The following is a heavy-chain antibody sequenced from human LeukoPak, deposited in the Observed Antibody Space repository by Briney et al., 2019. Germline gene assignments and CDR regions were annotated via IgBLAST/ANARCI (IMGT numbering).Heavy chain of an antibody. V-gene: IGHV3-30*03. J-gene: IGHJ4*02. CDR2: ISYDGSNK. CDR1: GFTFSSYG. D-gene: IGHD1-26*01. Sequence: PGGSLRLSCAASGFTFSSYGMHWVRQAPGKGLEWVAVISYDGSNKYSADSVKGRFTISRDNSKNSLYLQMNSLRAEDTAVYYCARGMGSSRSSIDYWGQGTVVTVSS. CDR3: ARGMGSSRSSIDY.